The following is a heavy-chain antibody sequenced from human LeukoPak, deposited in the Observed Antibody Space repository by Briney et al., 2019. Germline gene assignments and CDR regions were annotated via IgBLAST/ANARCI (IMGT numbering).Heavy chain of an antibody. CDR1: GYIFTSYG. CDR3: ARDDGSPYLGYCSGGSCYSGVYFCW. Sequence: ASVKVSRKSSGYIFTSYGISWVRQPPAQGLDWMGWISAYNGNTNFSQKLQGRVTITTDTSIRTAYVAAKSQRSNGRDVYLFARDDGSPYLGYCSGGSCYSGVYFCWWGQGTLVTVSS. CDR2: ISAYNGNT. J-gene: IGHJ4*02. V-gene: IGHV1-18*01. D-gene: IGHD2-15*01.